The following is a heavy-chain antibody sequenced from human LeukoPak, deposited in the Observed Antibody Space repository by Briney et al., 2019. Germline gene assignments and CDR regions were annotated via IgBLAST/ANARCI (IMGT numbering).Heavy chain of an antibody. V-gene: IGHV4-30-4*01. Sequence: SQTLSLTCTVSGSSISSDDYYWNWIRQPPGTGLGWIGYMYYSGSTYYNPSLKTRVVISKDKSKNQISLNLSSVTTADTAVYYCARDKWVKVGNSWRQYGMDVWGQGTTVTVSS. CDR3: ARDKWVKVGNSWRQYGMDV. CDR1: GSSISSDDYY. CDR2: MYYSGST. J-gene: IGHJ6*02. D-gene: IGHD6-13*01.